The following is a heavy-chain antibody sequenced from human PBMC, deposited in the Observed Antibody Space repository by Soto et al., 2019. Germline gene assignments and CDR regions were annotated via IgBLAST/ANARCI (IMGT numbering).Heavy chain of an antibody. CDR3: SRPWGSFLTGRADALDI. D-gene: IGHD3-9*01. CDR1: GGSIRRSTW. V-gene: IGHV4-4*02. J-gene: IGHJ3*02. CDR2: IYQNGGT. Sequence: QVQLQESGPGLVKPSGTLSLTCAVAGGSIRRSTWWSWVRQPPGKGLEWVREIYQNGGTNYSPSLRSRVNLSVVKSKNQFSVRLNSVTAADPAVYYCSRPWGSFLTGRADALDIWCQGAMGTVSS.